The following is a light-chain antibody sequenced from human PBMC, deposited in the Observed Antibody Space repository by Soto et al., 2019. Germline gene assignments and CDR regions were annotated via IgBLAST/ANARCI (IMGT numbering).Light chain of an antibody. Sequence: DIPMTQSPSTLSASLGDRVTITCRASQSISSWLAWYQQKPGKAPKLLIYKASSLQSGVPSRFSGSGSGTEFTLTISSLQPDDFATYYCQQYNSYSGFTFGQGTKLEIK. CDR2: KAS. V-gene: IGKV1-5*03. CDR3: QQYNSYSGFT. CDR1: QSISSW. J-gene: IGKJ2*01.